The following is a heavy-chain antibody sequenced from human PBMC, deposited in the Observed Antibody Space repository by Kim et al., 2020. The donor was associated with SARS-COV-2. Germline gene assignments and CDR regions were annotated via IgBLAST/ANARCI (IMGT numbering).Heavy chain of an antibody. CDR3: AREHYYDYVWGSYLDF. J-gene: IGHJ4*02. CDR2: INPKSGGT. D-gene: IGHD3-16*02. Sequence: ASVKVYCEASGDTFTDYYMHWVRQAPGQGLEWMGWINPKSGGTNYAQKFQGRVTMTRDTSINTAYMELNRLTSDDTAVYFCAREHYYDYVWGSYLDFWGQGTPVTVSS. CDR1: GDTFTDYY. V-gene: IGHV1-2*02.